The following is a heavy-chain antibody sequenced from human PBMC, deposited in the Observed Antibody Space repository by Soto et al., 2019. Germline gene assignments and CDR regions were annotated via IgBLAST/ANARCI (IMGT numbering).Heavy chain of an antibody. Sequence: ASVKVSCKASGYAFTDYYIHRVRQAPGQALEWMGWLNPNTGGANSVHKFQGRVTMTRETSISTVYMELRRPRSDDTAVYYCARANRYPRSRLISFDYYYYNMKVWGQGTPVTVSS. CDR3: ARANRYPRSRLISFDYYYYNMKV. D-gene: IGHD3-16*01. V-gene: IGHV1-2*02. J-gene: IGHJ6*02. CDR2: LNPNTGGA. CDR1: GYAFTDYY.